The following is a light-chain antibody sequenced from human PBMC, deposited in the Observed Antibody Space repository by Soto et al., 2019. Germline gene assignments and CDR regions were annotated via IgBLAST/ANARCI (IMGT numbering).Light chain of an antibody. CDR1: QSVGSNY. CDR3: QRYTPSPFP. Sequence: EIVLTQSPGTLSLSPGERATLYCRASQSVGSNYLAWYQQKPGQAPRVLIYGASSRATGIRDRFSGSGSGADFTLTIIRLEPEDFAVYYCQRYTPSPFPFGPGTKVDIK. J-gene: IGKJ3*01. V-gene: IGKV3-20*01. CDR2: GAS.